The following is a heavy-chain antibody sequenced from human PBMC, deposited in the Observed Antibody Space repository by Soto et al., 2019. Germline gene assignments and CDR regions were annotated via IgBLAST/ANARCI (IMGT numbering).Heavy chain of an antibody. CDR1: GFSLSGYW. Sequence: PPGGSLRLSCAASGFSLSGYWMNWVRQAPGRGLEWVAIIKQDGSERYYVDSVKGRFTISRDNAKNSLYLQMSSLRVEDTALYYCVRSSGWLHDYWGEGTMVTVYS. CDR2: IKQDGSER. J-gene: IGHJ4*02. CDR3: VRSSGWLHDY. V-gene: IGHV3-7*01. D-gene: IGHD6-19*01.